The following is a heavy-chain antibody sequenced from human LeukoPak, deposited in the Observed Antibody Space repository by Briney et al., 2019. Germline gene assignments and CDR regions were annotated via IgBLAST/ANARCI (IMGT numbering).Heavy chain of an antibody. CDR3: ARDLGLRGST. CDR1: GLTFSNSW. V-gene: IGHV3-74*01. CDR2: MYGNMRDI. J-gene: IGHJ5*02. D-gene: IGHD5-12*01. Sequence: GGSLRLSCEASGLTFSNSWMHWVRQIPGKGLVWVSRMYGNMRDISYADSVKGRFTISRDNAKNTVYLQMNSLRGEDTAVYYCARDLGLRGSTWGQGTLVTVPS.